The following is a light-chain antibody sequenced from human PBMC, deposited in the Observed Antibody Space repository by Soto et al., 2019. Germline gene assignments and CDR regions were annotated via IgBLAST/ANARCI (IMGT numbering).Light chain of an antibody. CDR1: SSDIGSYNY. CDR3: SSYTNSSRE. V-gene: IGLV2-14*03. Sequence: QSVLTQPASVSGSPGQSITISCTGASSDIGSYNYVSWYQQHPGKAPKLMIYHVTNRPSGVSNRLSGSKSGNTASLTISGLQAEDEADYYCSSYTNSSREFGGGTKVTVL. J-gene: IGLJ2*01. CDR2: HVT.